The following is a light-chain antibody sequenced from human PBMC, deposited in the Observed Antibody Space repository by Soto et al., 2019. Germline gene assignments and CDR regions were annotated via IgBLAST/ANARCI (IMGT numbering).Light chain of an antibody. V-gene: IGKV3-11*01. CDR1: QSVSNY. Sequence: TVLTQSPATLSLSPGERATLSCRASQSVSNYLAWYQQKPGQAPRLLIYDASNRATGIPARFSGSGSGTDFTLTISSLEPEDFAVYYCQQRSNWPPITFGQGTRLEIK. J-gene: IGKJ5*01. CDR2: DAS. CDR3: QQRSNWPPIT.